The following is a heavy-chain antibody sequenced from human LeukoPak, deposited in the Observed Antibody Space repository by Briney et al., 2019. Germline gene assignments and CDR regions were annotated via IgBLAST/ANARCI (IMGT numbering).Heavy chain of an antibody. CDR3: ARDCIAVAGCFDY. D-gene: IGHD6-19*01. V-gene: IGHV3-30*04. Sequence: GGSLRLSCAASGFTFSSYAMHWVRQAPGKGLEWVAVISYDGSNKYYADSVKGRFTISRDNSKNTLYLQMNSPRAEDTAVYYCARDCIAVAGCFDYWGQGTLVTVSS. J-gene: IGHJ4*02. CDR2: ISYDGSNK. CDR1: GFTFSSYA.